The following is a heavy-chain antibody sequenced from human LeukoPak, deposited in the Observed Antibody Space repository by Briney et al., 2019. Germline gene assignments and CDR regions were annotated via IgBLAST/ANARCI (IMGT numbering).Heavy chain of an antibody. Sequence: GGSMRLSCSAPGFIFTDYTIHWVRQAPGKGLEYVSAITNYGDGTYYADSVKGRFTISRDNSKNTVWLQMSSLRPEDTAVYYCVKDTRDTRDDYWGQGTLVTVSS. V-gene: IGHV3-64D*06. CDR2: ITNYGDGT. CDR1: GFIFTDYT. J-gene: IGHJ4*02. CDR3: VKDTRDTRDDY. D-gene: IGHD5-24*01.